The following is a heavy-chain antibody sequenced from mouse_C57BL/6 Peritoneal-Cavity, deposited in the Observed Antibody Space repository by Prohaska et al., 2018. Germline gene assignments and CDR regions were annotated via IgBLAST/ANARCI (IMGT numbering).Heavy chain of an antibody. J-gene: IGHJ1*03. CDR2: INSDGSAI. CDR3: MRYASSYWYFDV. Sequence: EVQLLETGGGLVQPGGSRGLSCEGSGFTFSGFWMSWVRQTPGKTLEWIGDINSDGSAINYEPSRKDGFTSFRDNDKSTLYLQMSNVRSEDTATYFCMRYASSYWYFDVWGTGTTVTVSS. D-gene: IGHD1-1*01. CDR1: GFTFSGFW. V-gene: IGHV11-2*01.